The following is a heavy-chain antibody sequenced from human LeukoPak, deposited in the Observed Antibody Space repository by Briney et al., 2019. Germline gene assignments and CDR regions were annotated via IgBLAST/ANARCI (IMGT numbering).Heavy chain of an antibody. CDR3: ASQPVMATIPLDV. CDR2: ISSSSSYM. CDR1: GFTFSSYS. J-gene: IGHJ6*02. V-gene: IGHV3-21*01. Sequence: GGSLRLSCAASGFTFSSYSMNWVRQAPGKGLEWVSSISSSSSYMYYADSVKGRFTISRDNAKNSLYLQMNSLRAEDTAVYYCASQPVMATIPLDVWGQGTTVTVSS. D-gene: IGHD5-12*01.